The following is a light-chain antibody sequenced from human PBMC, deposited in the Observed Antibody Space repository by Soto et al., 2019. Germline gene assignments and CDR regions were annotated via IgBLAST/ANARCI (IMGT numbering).Light chain of an antibody. J-gene: IGKJ1*01. Sequence: IQMTQSPSSLSASIGDRVTITCRASQSVRTHLNWYQLKPGKAPKLLVYGASTLQSGVLPRFSGSGSGTDFTLTISSLQPDDFATYYCLQDFSYPRTFGQGTKVEIK. CDR3: LQDFSYPRT. V-gene: IGKV1-6*01. CDR1: QSVRTH. CDR2: GAS.